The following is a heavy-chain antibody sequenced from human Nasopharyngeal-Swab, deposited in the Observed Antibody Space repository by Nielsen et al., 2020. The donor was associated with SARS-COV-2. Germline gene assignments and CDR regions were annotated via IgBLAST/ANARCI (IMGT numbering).Heavy chain of an antibody. CDR1: GFTVSSNY. CDR3: ARAGYSSSWYL. Sequence: GESLKISCAASGFTVSSNYMNWVRQAPGKGLEWVSYISSSGSTIYYADSVKGRFTISRDNAKNSLYLQMNSLRAEDTAVYYCARAGYSSSWYLWGQGTLVTVSS. CDR2: ISSSGSTI. D-gene: IGHD6-13*01. V-gene: IGHV3-48*03. J-gene: IGHJ5*02.